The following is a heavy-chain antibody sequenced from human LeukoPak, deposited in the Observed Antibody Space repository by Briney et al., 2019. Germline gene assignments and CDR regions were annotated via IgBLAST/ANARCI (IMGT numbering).Heavy chain of an antibody. V-gene: IGHV3-7*04. CDR1: GFTFSDFW. J-gene: IGHJ4*02. Sequence: GGSLRLSCAVSGFTFSDFWMSWVRQAPARGREWVANIHPEGNEKYHVESVKGRFTISRDNAKNSLFLQMSGLRVEDTAVYDCARGDAFSGDHWGQGTLVTVSS. CDR2: IHPEGNEK. CDR3: ARGDAFSGDH.